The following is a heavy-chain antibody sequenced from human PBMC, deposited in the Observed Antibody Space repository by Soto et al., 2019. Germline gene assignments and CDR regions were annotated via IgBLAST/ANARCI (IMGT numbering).Heavy chain of an antibody. V-gene: IGHV3-23*01. D-gene: IGHD3-9*01. Sequence: PWGSLRLSGVASGFIFNDYAMSWVRQAPGKGLEWVSGITDTGGRTFYADSVKGRFTVSRDRHTLDLHMGSLRAEDTAIYYCAKAPAVATPGYRIFYCDFWGKGALVTGSS. J-gene: IGHJ4*02. CDR1: GFIFNDYA. CDR3: AKAPAVATPGYRIFYCDF. CDR2: ITDTGGRT.